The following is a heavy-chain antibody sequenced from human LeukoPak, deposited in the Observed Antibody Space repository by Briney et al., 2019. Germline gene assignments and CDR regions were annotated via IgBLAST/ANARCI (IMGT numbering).Heavy chain of an antibody. J-gene: IGHJ4*02. Sequence: GGSLRLSCSASGFTFSDYWMMWIRQAPGKGLEWVGNIRQDDSEKNYVDYVKGRFTISRDNAKSSLYLQMNSLRAEDTAIYYCATDRKVGTWDPRFNYWGQGTLVTVSS. CDR2: IRQDDSEK. CDR3: ATDRKVGTWDPRFNY. CDR1: GFTFSDYW. V-gene: IGHV3-7*01. D-gene: IGHD4-23*01.